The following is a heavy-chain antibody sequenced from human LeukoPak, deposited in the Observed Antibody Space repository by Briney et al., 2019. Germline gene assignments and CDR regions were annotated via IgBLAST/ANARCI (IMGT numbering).Heavy chain of an antibody. Sequence: PGGSLRLSCAASGFTFDDYGMSWVRQAPGKGLEWVSGINWSGSSTGYADSVKGRFTISRDNAKNSLYLQMNSLRAEDTALYYCARVPHYYGSGTYLSYFDYWGQGTLVTVSS. CDR2: INWSGSST. V-gene: IGHV3-20*04. D-gene: IGHD3-10*01. CDR3: ARVPHYYGSGTYLSYFDY. J-gene: IGHJ4*02. CDR1: GFTFDDYG.